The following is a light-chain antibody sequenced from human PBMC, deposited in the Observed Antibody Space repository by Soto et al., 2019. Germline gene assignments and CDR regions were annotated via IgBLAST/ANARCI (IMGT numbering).Light chain of an antibody. CDR3: QHYIGDLAT. Sequence: TQSRSTLSASLGAIVSISCLGSHSTNKWLAWYQHKPGKAPNLLIYEVSTLHSGVPSRFSGSGSATEFTLTISSLRPDDFATYYCQHYIGDLATFGQGTKVEIK. CDR1: HSTNKW. V-gene: IGKV1-5*03. J-gene: IGKJ1*01. CDR2: EVS.